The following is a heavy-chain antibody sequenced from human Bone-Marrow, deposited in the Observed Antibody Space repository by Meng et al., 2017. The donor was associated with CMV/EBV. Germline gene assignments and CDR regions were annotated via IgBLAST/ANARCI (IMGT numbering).Heavy chain of an antibody. V-gene: IGHV4-39*07. D-gene: IGHD6-19*01. CDR3: AREKRQWLADDAFDI. CDR2: ISYSGNT. Sequence: SETLSLTCSISGGSINSNTYYWGWIRQPPGKGLEWIGSISYSGNTYYNPSLKSRVTISVDTSKNQFSLKLSSVTAADTAVYYCAREKRQWLADDAFDIWGQGTMVTVSS. CDR1: GGSINSNTYY. J-gene: IGHJ3*02.